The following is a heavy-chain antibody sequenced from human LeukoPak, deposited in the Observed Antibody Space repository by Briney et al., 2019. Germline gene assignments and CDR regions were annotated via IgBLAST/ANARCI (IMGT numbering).Heavy chain of an antibody. J-gene: IGHJ6*03. CDR3: ARVQRGSSSWPYMDV. CDR1: GGSISSSNW. Sequence: SETLSLTCAVSGGSISSSNWWGWVRQPPGKGLEWIGEIYHSGSTNYNPSLKSRVTISVDKSKNQFSLKLSSVTAADTAVYYCARVQRGSSSWPYMDVWGKGTTVTVSS. D-gene: IGHD6-13*01. CDR2: IYHSGST. V-gene: IGHV4-4*02.